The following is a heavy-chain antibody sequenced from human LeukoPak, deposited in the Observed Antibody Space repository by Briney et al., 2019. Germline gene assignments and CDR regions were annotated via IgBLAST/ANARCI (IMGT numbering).Heavy chain of an antibody. CDR3: AELGITMIGGV. CDR1: GYSFTSYY. V-gene: IGHV1-46*01. J-gene: IGHJ6*04. CDR2: INPSSGST. Sequence: ASVKVSCKASGYSFTSYYMHWVRQAPGQGLEWMGIINPSSGSTIYAQKFQGRVTMTRDTSTTTVYMEVSSLRSEDTAVYYCAELGITMIGGVWGKGTTVTISS. D-gene: IGHD3-10*02.